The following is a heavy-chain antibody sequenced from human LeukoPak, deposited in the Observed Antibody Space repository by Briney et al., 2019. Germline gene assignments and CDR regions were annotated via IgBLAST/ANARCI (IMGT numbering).Heavy chain of an antibody. D-gene: IGHD3-10*01. V-gene: IGHV3-23*01. CDR1: GFTFSSYA. J-gene: IGHJ4*02. Sequence: PGGSLRLSCAASGFTFSSYAMSWVRQAPGKGLEWVSSISGSGGSTYYADSVKGRFTISRDNSKNTLYLQMNSLRAEDTAVYYCAKSGRYYGSGTPDYWGQGTLVTVSS. CDR2: ISGSGGST. CDR3: AKSGRYYGSGTPDY.